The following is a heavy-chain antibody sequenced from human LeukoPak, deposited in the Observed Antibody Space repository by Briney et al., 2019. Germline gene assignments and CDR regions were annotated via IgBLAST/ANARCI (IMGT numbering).Heavy chain of an antibody. Sequence: SETLSLTRTVSGGSISSYYWSWIRQPPGKGLEWIGYIYYSGSTNYNPSLKSRVTISVDTSKNQFSLKLSSVTAADTAVYYCARRKYAFDIWGQGTMVTVSS. V-gene: IGHV4-59*08. CDR3: ARRKYAFDI. CDR2: IYYSGST. J-gene: IGHJ3*02. CDR1: GGSISSYY.